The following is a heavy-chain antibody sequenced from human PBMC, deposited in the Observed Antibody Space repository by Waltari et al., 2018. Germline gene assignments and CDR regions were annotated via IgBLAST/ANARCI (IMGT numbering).Heavy chain of an antibody. CDR2: IYYSGRT. CDR3: ARHPGSSWYRPGSVWGGPVYNWFDP. V-gene: IGHV4-39*01. D-gene: IGHD6-13*01. Sequence: QLQLQESGPGLVKPSETLSLTCTVSGGSISSSSYYWGWIRQPPGKGLEWIGSIYYSGRTYYNPALKSRVTISVDTSKNQFALKLGSVTAADTAVYYCARHPGSSWYRPGSVWGGPVYNWFDPWGQGTLVTVSS. CDR1: GGSISSSSYY. J-gene: IGHJ5*02.